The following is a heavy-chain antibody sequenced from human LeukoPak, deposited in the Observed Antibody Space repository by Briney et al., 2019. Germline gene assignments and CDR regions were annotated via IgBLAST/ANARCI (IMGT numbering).Heavy chain of an antibody. J-gene: IGHJ4*02. D-gene: IGHD5-12*01. Sequence: GGSLRLSCAASGFTFSSYGMHWVRQAPGKGLEWVAVISYDGSNKYHADSVKGRFTISRDNSKNTLYLQMNSLRAEDTAVYYCAKPLYSGYDSHSPPNKGDYWGQGTLVTVSS. CDR3: AKPLYSGYDSHSPPNKGDY. CDR2: ISYDGSNK. CDR1: GFTFSSYG. V-gene: IGHV3-30*18.